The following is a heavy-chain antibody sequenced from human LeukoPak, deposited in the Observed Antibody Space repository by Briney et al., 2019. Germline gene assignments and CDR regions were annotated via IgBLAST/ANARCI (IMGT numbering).Heavy chain of an antibody. CDR3: ARHIGGGIEDMDV. Sequence: SETLSLTCTVSGGSIGTYYWSWVRESPGKGLEWIGYIYVTGNRYNPYLQSRVTISVDTSRNQFFLKMSSVTAADTAVYYCARHIGGGIEDMDVWGKGTKVTVSS. CDR1: GGSIGTYY. J-gene: IGHJ6*03. V-gene: IGHV4-59*08. D-gene: IGHD3-16*02. CDR2: IYVTGN.